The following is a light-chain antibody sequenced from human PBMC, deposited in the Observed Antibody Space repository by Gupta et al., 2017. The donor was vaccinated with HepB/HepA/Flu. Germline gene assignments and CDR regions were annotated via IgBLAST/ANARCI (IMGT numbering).Light chain of an antibody. CDR3: HQPQLKT. CDR2: DAS. V-gene: IGKV3-11*01. CDR1: RSVSNS. J-gene: IGKJ3*01. Sequence: IVLTQSPASLSLSPGERATLSCRASRSVSNSLGWYQQRPGQAPRLLIYDASNRVTGIPARFSGRGSGTGFTLTISSLEPEDFAVYYCHQPQLKTFGPGTKVDIK.